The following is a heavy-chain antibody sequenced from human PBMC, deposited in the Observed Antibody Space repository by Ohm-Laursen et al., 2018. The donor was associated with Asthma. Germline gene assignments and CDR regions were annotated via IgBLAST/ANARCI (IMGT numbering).Heavy chain of an antibody. J-gene: IGHJ6*02. CDR2: IRSKAAGGTT. Sequence: SLRLSCTASGFTFSNAWMNWVRQAPGKGLEWVGRIRSKAAGGTTDDAAPVKGRFSISRDDSKNTLYLQMKGLKTEDTGLYYCTTGIAAAGTYYYGMDVWGQGTAVTVSS. V-gene: IGHV3-15*01. D-gene: IGHD6-13*01. CDR3: TTGIAAAGTYYYGMDV. CDR1: GFTFSNAW.